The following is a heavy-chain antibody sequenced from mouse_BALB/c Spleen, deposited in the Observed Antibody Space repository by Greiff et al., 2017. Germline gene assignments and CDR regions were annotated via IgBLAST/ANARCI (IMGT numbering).Heavy chain of an antibody. J-gene: IGHJ2*01. D-gene: IGHD1-1*01. V-gene: IGHV14-4*02. Sequence: VQLKESGAELVRSGASVKLSCTASGFNIKDYYMHWVKQRPEQGLEWIGWIDPENGDTEYAPKFQGKATMTADTSSNTAYLQLSSLTSEDTAVYYCKAYYYGSSYVVDDWGQGTTLTVSS. CDR3: KAYYYGSSYVVDD. CDR1: GFNIKDYY. CDR2: IDPENGDT.